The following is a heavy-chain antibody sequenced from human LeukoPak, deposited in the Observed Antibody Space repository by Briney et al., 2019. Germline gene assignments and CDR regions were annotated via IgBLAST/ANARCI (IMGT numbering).Heavy chain of an antibody. CDR2: ISGSGGRT. V-gene: IGHV3-23*01. CDR3: ANPEPDFGFGVVTKYAFDY. Sequence: PGGSLRLSCAASGFTFSSYAMRWVRQAGGKGLEWVLAISGSGGRTYYAYSVKGRFNISRDNSKNTLYLQMNSLRADDTAVYYCANPEPDFGFGVVTKYAFDYWGQGTLVTVSS. D-gene: IGHD3-3*01. CDR1: GFTFSSYA. J-gene: IGHJ4*02.